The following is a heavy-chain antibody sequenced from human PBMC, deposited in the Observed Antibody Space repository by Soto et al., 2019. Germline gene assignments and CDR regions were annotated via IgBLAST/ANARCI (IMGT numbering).Heavy chain of an antibody. CDR1: GFTFSSYS. D-gene: IGHD3-3*01. Sequence: EVQLVESGGGLVQPGGSLRLSCAASGFTFSSYSMNWVRQAPGKGLEWISYISSSSSTIYYADSVKGRFTISRDNAKNSLYLQMNSLRDEDTAVYSCARTPPWSAYLNWFDPWGQGTLVTVSS. CDR2: ISSSSSTI. CDR3: ARTPPWSAYLNWFDP. V-gene: IGHV3-48*02. J-gene: IGHJ5*02.